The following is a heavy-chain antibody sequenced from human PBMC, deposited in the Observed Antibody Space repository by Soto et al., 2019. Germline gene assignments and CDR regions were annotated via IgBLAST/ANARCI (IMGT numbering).Heavy chain of an antibody. J-gene: IGHJ5*01. CDR1: GGSMRSSHY. CDR2: IYYTGGA. D-gene: IGHD3-22*01. CDR3: TGAYYDIDGYLLDS. V-gene: IGHV4-59*11. Sequence: SETLSLTCTVSGGSMRSSHYWTWIRQPPGKGLEWIGYIYYTGGANYNPSLKSRVTISVDPSKNQFSLKLNSVTAADTAVYYCTGAYYDIDGYLLDSSAQRTSVTVSS.